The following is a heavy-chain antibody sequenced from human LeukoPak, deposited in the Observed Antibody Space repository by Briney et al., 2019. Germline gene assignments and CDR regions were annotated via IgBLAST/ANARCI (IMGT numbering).Heavy chain of an antibody. CDR1: EFTFSAYA. CDR2: VRYGGNIK. D-gene: IGHD3-9*01. V-gene: IGHV3-30*02. CDR3: TKDLGTEYNIFDY. Sequence: PGGSLRLSCATSEFTFSAYAVHWIRQAPGRGLEWVAFVRYGGNIKYYADSVKGRFAISRDNSKNTLYLQMNSLRPEDTAVYYCTKDLGTEYNIFDYWGQGTLVTVSS. J-gene: IGHJ4*02.